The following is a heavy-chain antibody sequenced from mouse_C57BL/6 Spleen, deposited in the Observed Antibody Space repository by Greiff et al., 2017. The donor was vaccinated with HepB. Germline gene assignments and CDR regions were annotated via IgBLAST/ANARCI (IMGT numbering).Heavy chain of an antibody. V-gene: IGHV1-61*01. CDR3: ARWGLDGRAY. CDR2: IYPSDSET. J-gene: IGHJ3*01. Sequence: VQLQQPGAELVRPGSSVKLSCKASGYTFTSYWMDWVKQRPGQGLEWIGNIYPSDSETHYNQKFKDKATLTVDKSSSTAYMQLSSLTSEDSAVYYCARWGLDGRAYWGQGTLVTVSA. CDR1: GYTFTSYW. D-gene: IGHD2-3*01.